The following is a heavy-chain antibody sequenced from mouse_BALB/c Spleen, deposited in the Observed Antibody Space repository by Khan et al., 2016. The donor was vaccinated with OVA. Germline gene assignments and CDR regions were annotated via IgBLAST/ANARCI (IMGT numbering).Heavy chain of an antibody. CDR1: GFTFSSYS. V-gene: IGHV5-6*01. CDR3: ASHLTGSFAY. J-gene: IGHJ3*01. Sequence: MQLEESGGDLVKPGGSLKLSCAASGFTFSSYSMSWVRQTPDKRLEWVATISSGGDYTYYPDNVKGRFTISRDTAKNTLYLQMSSLKSEDTAMYYCASHLTGSFAYWGQGTLVTVSA. D-gene: IGHD4-1*01. CDR2: ISSGGDYT.